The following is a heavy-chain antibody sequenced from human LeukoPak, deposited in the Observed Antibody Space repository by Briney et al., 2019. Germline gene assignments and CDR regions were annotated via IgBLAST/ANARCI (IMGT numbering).Heavy chain of an antibody. CDR2: ISGSGGST. J-gene: IGHJ4*02. CDR3: AKGERRLTMVRGGYYDY. D-gene: IGHD3-10*01. V-gene: IGHV3-23*01. CDR1: GFTFSSYA. Sequence: GGSLRLSCAASGFTFSSYAMSWVRQAPGKGLEWVSAISGSGGSTYYADSVKGRFTISRDNSKNTLYLQMNSLRAEDTAVYYCAKGERRLTMVRGGYYDYWGQGTLVTVSS.